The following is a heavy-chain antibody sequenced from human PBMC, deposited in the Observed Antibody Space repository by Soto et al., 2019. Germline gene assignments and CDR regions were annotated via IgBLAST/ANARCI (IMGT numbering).Heavy chain of an antibody. V-gene: IGHV3-11*01. J-gene: IGHJ6*03. CDR3: ARDQYFVVSDYYYYYYMDV. D-gene: IGHD6-6*01. CDR1: GFTFSDYY. Sequence: GGSLRLSCAASGFTFSDYYMSWIRQAPGKGLEWVSYISSSGSTIYYADSVKGRFTISRDNAKNSLYLQMNSLRAEDTAVYYCARDQYFVVSDYYYYYYMDVWGKGTTVTVSS. CDR2: ISSSGSTI.